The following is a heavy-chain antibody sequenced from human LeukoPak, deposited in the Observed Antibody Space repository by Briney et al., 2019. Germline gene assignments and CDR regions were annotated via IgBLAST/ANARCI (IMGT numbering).Heavy chain of an antibody. Sequence: GRSLRLSCTASGFTFSDYAMSWVRQAPGKGLEWVGFIRTKGYGETTEYAASVKGRFTISRDNAKNTLYLQMNNLRAEDTAIYYCATDSYVSGSYYRLFYWGQGTLVTVSS. CDR2: IRTKGYGETT. CDR1: GFTFSDYA. V-gene: IGHV3-49*04. CDR3: ATDSYVSGSYYRLFY. D-gene: IGHD3-10*01. J-gene: IGHJ4*02.